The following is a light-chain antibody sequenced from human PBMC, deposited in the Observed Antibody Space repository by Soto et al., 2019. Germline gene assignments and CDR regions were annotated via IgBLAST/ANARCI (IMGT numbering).Light chain of an antibody. Sequence: DIQMTQSPSTLSASVGDRVIITCRASQDIGVWLAWYQQKPGKAPKLLIYQTSTLESGVPSRFSGSRSGTEFTLTISCLQPDDFATYYCQQYSSCSVFTFGPGTKVDIK. CDR1: QDIGVW. J-gene: IGKJ3*01. CDR3: QQYSSCSVFT. CDR2: QTS. V-gene: IGKV1-5*03.